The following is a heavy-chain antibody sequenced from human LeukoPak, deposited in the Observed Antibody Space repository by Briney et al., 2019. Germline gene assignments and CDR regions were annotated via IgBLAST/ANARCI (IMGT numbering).Heavy chain of an antibody. Sequence: PSETLSLTCAVYGGSFSGYYWSWIRQPPGKGLEWIGEINHSGSTNYNPSLKSRVTISVDTSKNQFSLKLSSVTAADTAVYYCARRSTYYYDRTGAFYIWGQGTMVTVSS. CDR3: ARRSTYYYDRTGAFYI. D-gene: IGHD3-22*01. CDR1: GGSFSGYY. CDR2: INHSGST. V-gene: IGHV4-34*01. J-gene: IGHJ3*02.